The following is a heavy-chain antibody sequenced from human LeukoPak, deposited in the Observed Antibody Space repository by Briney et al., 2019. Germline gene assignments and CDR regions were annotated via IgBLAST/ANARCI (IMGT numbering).Heavy chain of an antibody. V-gene: IGHV1-2*02. Sequence: ASVKVSCKASGYTFTGYYMHWVRQAPGQGLEWMGWNNPNSGGTNYGQKFQGRVTMTRDTSISTAYMELSRLRSDDTAVYYCARATTPYSSSSAFDYWGQGTLVTVSS. CDR1: GYTFTGYY. D-gene: IGHD6-6*01. J-gene: IGHJ4*02. CDR3: ARATTPYSSSSAFDY. CDR2: NNPNSGGT.